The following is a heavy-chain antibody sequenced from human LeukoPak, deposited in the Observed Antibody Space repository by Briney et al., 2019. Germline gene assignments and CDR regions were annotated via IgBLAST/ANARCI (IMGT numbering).Heavy chain of an antibody. Sequence: SQTLSLTCAVSGGSISSGGYSWSWIRQPPGKGLEWIGRIHISGSTNYNPSLKSRVTMSVDTSKNQFSLRLSSVTAADTAVYYCARARGYFDWLVDFDLWGRGTLVTVSS. CDR3: ARARGYFDWLVDFDL. V-gene: IGHV4-30-4*07. CDR2: IHISGST. CDR1: GGSISSGGYS. D-gene: IGHD3-9*01. J-gene: IGHJ2*01.